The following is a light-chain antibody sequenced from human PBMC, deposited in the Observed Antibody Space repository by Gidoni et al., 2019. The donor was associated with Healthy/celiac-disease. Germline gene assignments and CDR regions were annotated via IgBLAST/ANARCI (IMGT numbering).Light chain of an antibody. Sequence: AIRLTQSPSSFSASTGDRVTITCRASQSISSYLAWYQQKPGKAPKLLIYAASTLQSGVPSRFSGSGSGTDFTLTISCLQSEDFATYYCQQYYSYPLTFGGGTKVEIK. CDR3: QQYYSYPLT. CDR2: AAS. CDR1: QSISSY. V-gene: IGKV1-8*01. J-gene: IGKJ4*01.